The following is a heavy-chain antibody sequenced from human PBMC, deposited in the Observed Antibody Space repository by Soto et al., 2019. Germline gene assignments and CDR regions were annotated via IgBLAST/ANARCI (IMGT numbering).Heavy chain of an antibody. CDR1: GYTFTHYY. CDR2: INPNGGIT. Sequence: QVQLVQSGAEVKKPGASVRVSCKASGYTFTHYYIHWVRQAPGQGLEWMGIINPNGGITTYAEKFRAGFSMTRDTSTSTVYLELSSLRSEDSAVYYCATYVNSAMAFDYWGQGTLVPVPS. J-gene: IGHJ4*02. V-gene: IGHV1-46*01. D-gene: IGHD5-18*01. CDR3: ATYVNSAMAFDY.